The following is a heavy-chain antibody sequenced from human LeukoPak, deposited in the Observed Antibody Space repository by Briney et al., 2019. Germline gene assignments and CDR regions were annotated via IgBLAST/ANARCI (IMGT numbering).Heavy chain of an antibody. CDR2: INPNSGGT. D-gene: IGHD5-18*01. CDR1: GYTFTGYY. J-gene: IGHJ4*02. Sequence: ASVKVSCKASGYTFTGYYMHWVRQAPGQGLEWMGWINPNSGGTNYAQKFQGRVTMTRDTSISTAYMELSRLRSDDTAVYYCARRTIYSYGSINDYWGQGTLVTVSS. V-gene: IGHV1-2*02. CDR3: ARRTIYSYGSINDY.